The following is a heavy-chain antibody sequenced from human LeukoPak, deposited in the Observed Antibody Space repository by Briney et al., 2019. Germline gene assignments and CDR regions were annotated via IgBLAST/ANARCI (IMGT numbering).Heavy chain of an antibody. J-gene: IGHJ4*02. CDR3: ARVHSSSWYGIDY. D-gene: IGHD6-13*01. Sequence: EASVKVSCKASGYTFTGYYMHWVRQAPGQGLEWMGWINPNSGGTNYAQKFQGRVTMTRDTSISTAYMELSRLRSDDTAVYYCARVHSSSWYGIDYWGQGTLVTVSS. CDR2: INPNSGGT. CDR1: GYTFTGYY. V-gene: IGHV1-2*02.